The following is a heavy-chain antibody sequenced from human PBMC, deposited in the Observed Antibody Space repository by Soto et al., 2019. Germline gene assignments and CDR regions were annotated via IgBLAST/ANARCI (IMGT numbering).Heavy chain of an antibody. D-gene: IGHD4-17*01. CDR3: ARGQTTVTTLDY. J-gene: IGHJ4*02. CDR1: GGSISSGGYS. V-gene: IGHV4-30-2*01. CDR2: IYHSGST. Sequence: QLQLQESGSGLVKPSQTLSLTCAVSGGSISSGGYSWYWIRQPPGKGLEWIGYIYHSGSTYYNPTLQTRVTTSVDRSKNQFSLKLSSVPAADTAVYSCARGQTTVTTLDYWGQGTLVTVSS.